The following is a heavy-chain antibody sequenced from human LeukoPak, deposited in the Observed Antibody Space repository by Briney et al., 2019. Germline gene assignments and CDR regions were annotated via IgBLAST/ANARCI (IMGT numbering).Heavy chain of an antibody. Sequence: GGSLRLSCAATGFTFSSYNMNWVRQAPGKGLEWVTCISASSSFIYYADSVKGRITISRDNAKNSLYLQLNSLRAEDTAVYYCVRDGPGNRPAKWLFSYYFDYWGQGTLVTVSS. J-gene: IGHJ4*02. CDR1: GFTFSSYN. CDR3: VRDGPGNRPAKWLFSYYFDY. D-gene: IGHD3-22*01. CDR2: ISASSSFI. V-gene: IGHV3-21*01.